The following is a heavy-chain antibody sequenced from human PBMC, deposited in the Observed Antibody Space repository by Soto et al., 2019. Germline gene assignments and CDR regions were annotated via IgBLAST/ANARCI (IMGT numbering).Heavy chain of an antibody. CDR1: GYSISSSW. J-gene: IGHJ4*02. D-gene: IGHD6-13*01. CDR2: IDPNDSQT. V-gene: IGHV5-51*01. Sequence: GESLKISCQASGYSISSSWIGWVRQMPGKGLEWMGIIDPNDSQTIYSPSFQGQVTISADKSIDTAYLQWSSLKTSDTAMYYCARHAGNSWKGDYFDYWGQGALVTVSS. CDR3: ARHAGNSWKGDYFDY.